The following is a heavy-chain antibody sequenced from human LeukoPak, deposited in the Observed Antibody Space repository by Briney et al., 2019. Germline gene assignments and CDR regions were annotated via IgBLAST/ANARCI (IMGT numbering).Heavy chain of an antibody. CDR3: AKTLTMILVLRGGFDY. J-gene: IGHJ4*02. CDR1: GFTFSSYG. V-gene: IGHV3-30*18. Sequence: GRSLRLSCAASGFTFSSYGMHWVRQAPGKGLQWVAVISYDGSNKYYADSVKGRFTISRDNSKNTLYLQMNSLRAEDTAVYYCAKTLTMILVLRGGFDYWGQGALVTVSS. CDR2: ISYDGSNK. D-gene: IGHD3-22*01.